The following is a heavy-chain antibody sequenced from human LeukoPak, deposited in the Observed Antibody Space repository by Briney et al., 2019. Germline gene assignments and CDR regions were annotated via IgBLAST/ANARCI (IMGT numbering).Heavy chain of an antibody. V-gene: IGHV4-34*01. CDR2: ISHSGST. D-gene: IGHD1-1*01. CDR3: ARGNWNDGGAAFDI. J-gene: IGHJ3*02. Sequence: GSLRLSCAASGFTFSDYYMSWIRQPPGKGLEWIGEISHSGSTNYNPSLKSRVTMSVDTSKNQFSLKLSSVTAADTAVYYCARGNWNDGGAAFDIWGQGTMVTVSS. CDR1: GFTFSDYY.